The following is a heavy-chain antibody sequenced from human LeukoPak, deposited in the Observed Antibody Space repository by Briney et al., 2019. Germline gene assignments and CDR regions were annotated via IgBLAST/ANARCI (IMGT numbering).Heavy chain of an antibody. J-gene: IGHJ4*02. D-gene: IGHD6-6*01. V-gene: IGHV4-39*07. Sequence: SETLSLTCTVSGDSISSSLYFWSWIRQPPGKGLEWIGSVYYTGSTDYNPSLKSRVTISVDTSKNQFSLKLSSVTAADTAVYYCASLHSSSPHVWPFDYWGQGTLVTVSS. CDR2: VYYTGST. CDR1: GDSISSSLYF. CDR3: ASLHSSSPHVWPFDY.